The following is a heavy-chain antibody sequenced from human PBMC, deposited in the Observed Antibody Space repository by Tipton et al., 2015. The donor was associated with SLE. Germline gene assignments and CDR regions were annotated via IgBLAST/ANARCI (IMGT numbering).Heavy chain of an antibody. J-gene: IGHJ5*02. CDR2: IYYSGST. V-gene: IGHV4-59*01. CDR3: ARDRYGDYGPWWFDP. D-gene: IGHD4-17*01. CDR1: GGSISSYY. Sequence: TLSLTCTVSGGSISSYYWSWIRQPPGKGLEWIGYIYYSGSTNYNPSLKSRVTISVDTSKNQFSLKLSSVTAADTAVYYCARDRYGDYGPWWFDPWGQGTLVTVSS.